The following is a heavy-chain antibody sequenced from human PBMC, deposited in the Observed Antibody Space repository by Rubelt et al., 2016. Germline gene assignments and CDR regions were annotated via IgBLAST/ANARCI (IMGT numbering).Heavy chain of an antibody. D-gene: IGHD3-22*01. CDR3: VSDADYYDSSRYYPD. Sequence: QVHLVQSAIEVKKPGASVKISCKTSGYTFTTYGIICVRRAPGQGLEWMEWINTYNDKTNYPQKFQGRVSMTTDSSTNTAYMKLGRLASGDTAVYDCVSDADYYDSSRYYPDWGQGPLVTDSS. CDR1: GYTFTTYG. V-gene: IGHV1-18*01. CDR2: INTYNDKT. J-gene: IGHJ4*02.